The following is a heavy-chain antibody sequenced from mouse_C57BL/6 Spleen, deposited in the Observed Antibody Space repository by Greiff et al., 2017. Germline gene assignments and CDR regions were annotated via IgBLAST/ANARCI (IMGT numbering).Heavy chain of an antibody. V-gene: IGHV2-2*01. CDR1: GFSLTSYG. D-gene: IGHD2-3*01. CDR3: ARNIHDGYYVDYAMDY. CDR2: IWSGGST. J-gene: IGHJ4*01. Sequence: QVQLQQSGPGLVQPSQSLSITCTVSGFSLTSYGVHWVRQSPGKGLEWLGVIWSGGSTDYNAAFISRLSISKDNSKSQVFFKMNSLQADDTAIYXCARNIHDGYYVDYAMDYWGQGTSVTVSS.